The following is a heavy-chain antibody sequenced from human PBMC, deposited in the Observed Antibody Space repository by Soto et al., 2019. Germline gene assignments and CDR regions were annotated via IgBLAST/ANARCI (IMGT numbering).Heavy chain of an antibody. J-gene: IGHJ6*02. CDR2: INPNSVGT. D-gene: IGHD1-26*01. CDR1: GYTFTGYY. V-gene: IGHV1-2*04. CDR3: ARVEVREGYYGMDV. Sequence: QVQLVQSGAEVKKPGASVKVSCKASGYTFTGYYMHWVRQAPGQGLEWMGWINPNSVGTNYAQKLQGWVTMTRDTSSSTAYMELSRLRSDDTAVYYCARVEVREGYYGMDVWGQGTTVTVSS.